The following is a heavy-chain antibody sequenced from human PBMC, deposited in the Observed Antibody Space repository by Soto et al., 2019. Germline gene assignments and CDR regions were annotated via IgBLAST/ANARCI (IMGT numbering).Heavy chain of an antibody. D-gene: IGHD2-8*01. Sequence: SVKVSCKASGGTFSSYAISWVRQAPGQGLEWMGGIIPIFGTANYAQKFQGRVTITADESTSTAYMELSSLRSEDTAVYYCANTRYCTNGVCYRRYYFDYWGQGTLVTVSS. V-gene: IGHV1-69*13. CDR2: IIPIFGTA. CDR3: ANTRYCTNGVCYRRYYFDY. CDR1: GGTFSSYA. J-gene: IGHJ4*02.